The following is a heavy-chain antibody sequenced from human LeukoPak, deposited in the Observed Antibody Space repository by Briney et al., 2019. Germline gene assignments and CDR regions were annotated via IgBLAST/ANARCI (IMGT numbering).Heavy chain of an antibody. J-gene: IGHJ4*02. D-gene: IGHD3-22*01. Sequence: GGSLRLSCAASGFTFSSYSMNWIRQAPGKGLEWVSSISGSGEFIYYGDSVKGRVTISRDNGKNSLYLQMNSVRPEDMGVYYCARDDSHGYHFFDSWGRGTLVTVSS. CDR1: GFTFSSYS. CDR2: ISGSGEFI. V-gene: IGHV3-21*01. CDR3: ARDDSHGYHFFDS.